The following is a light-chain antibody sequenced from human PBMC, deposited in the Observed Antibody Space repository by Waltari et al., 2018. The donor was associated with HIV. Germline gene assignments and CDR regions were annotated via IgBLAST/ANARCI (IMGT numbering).Light chain of an antibody. V-gene: IGKV3-11*01. CDR3: QQQGT. CDR1: QSVSSY. CDR2: DAS. J-gene: IGKJ1*01. Sequence: EIVLTQSPVTLSLSPGDRATLSCRASQSVSSYLAWYQQKPGQAPRLLIHDASKRATGVPARFSGSGAGTDFTLTISSLEPEDFAVYYCQQQGTFGQGTKVEVK.